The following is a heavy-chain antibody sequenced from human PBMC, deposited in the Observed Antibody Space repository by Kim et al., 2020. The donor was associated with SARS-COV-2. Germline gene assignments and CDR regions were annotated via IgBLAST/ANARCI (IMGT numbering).Heavy chain of an antibody. CDR3: ARDPRDIVVVPAAMLGAFDI. CDR1: GYTFTSYY. V-gene: IGHV1-46*01. CDR2: INPNGGST. Sequence: ASVKVSCKASGYTFTSYYMHWVRQAPGQGLEWMGIINPNGGSTSYAQKFQGRVTMTRDTSTSTVYMELSSLRSEDTAVYYCARDPRDIVVVPAAMLGAFDIWGQGTMVTVSS. J-gene: IGHJ3*02. D-gene: IGHD2-2*01.